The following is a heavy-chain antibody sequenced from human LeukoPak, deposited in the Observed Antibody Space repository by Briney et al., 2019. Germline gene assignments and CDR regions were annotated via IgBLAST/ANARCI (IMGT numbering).Heavy chain of an antibody. CDR3: ARDQGRWLRAVDY. CDR1: GFTFSGAA. Sequence: EGSLRLSCAASGFTFSGAAIHWVRQASGKGLEWVGRIRSKTNNYATVYAASVKGRFTISRDNAKNSLYLQMNSLRAEDTAVYYCARDQGRWLRAVDYWGQGTLVTVSS. J-gene: IGHJ4*02. CDR2: IRSKTNNYAT. V-gene: IGHV3-73*01. D-gene: IGHD5-12*01.